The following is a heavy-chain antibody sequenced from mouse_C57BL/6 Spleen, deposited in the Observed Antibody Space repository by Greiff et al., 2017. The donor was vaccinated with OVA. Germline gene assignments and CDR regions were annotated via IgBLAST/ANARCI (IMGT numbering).Heavy chain of an antibody. CDR2: INPGSGGT. Sequence: QVKLQQSGAELVRPGTSVKVSCKASGYAFTNYLIEWVKQRPGQGLEWIGVINPGSGGTNYNEKFKGKATLTADKSSGTAYMQLSSLTSEDSAVYFCARGTTYYAMDYWGQGTSVTVSS. CDR1: GYAFTNYL. V-gene: IGHV1-54*01. J-gene: IGHJ4*01. D-gene: IGHD2-12*01. CDR3: ARGTTYYAMDY.